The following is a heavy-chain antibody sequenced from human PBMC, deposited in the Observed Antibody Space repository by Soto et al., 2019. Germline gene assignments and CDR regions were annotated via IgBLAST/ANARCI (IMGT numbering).Heavy chain of an antibody. J-gene: IGHJ4*02. CDR2: VSGNGENT. Sequence: EGQLLESGGNLVQPGRSLRLSCTASGFNCTYNAMSWVRQAPGKGLQWVSTVSGNGENTYYAESVRGLFTISRDTSKYTLYLQMPSLRVEDTAVYYCERLPGGTAPRPAYWGQGTPVTVSS. D-gene: IGHD6-6*01. CDR3: ERLPGGTAPRPAY. CDR1: GFNCTYNA. V-gene: IGHV3-23*01.